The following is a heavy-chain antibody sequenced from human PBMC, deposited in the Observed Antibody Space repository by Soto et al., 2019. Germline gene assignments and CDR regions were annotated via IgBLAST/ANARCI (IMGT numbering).Heavy chain of an antibody. CDR3: ARGSWFDH. J-gene: IGHJ5*02. CDR2: INHSGST. Sequence: PXETLSLTCSVDGWSFSGYYWSWIRQPPGKGLEWIGEINHSGSTNYNPSLKSRVTISVDTSKNQFSLKLSSVTAADTAVYYCARGSWFDHWGQGTLVTVSS. V-gene: IGHV4-34*01. CDR1: GWSFSGYY.